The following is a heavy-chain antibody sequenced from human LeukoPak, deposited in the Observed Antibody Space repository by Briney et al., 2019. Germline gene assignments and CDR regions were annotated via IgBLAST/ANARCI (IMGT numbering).Heavy chain of an antibody. V-gene: IGHV3-11*03. D-gene: IGHD6-13*01. CDR2: ISGSSAYT. J-gene: IGHJ4*02. CDR3: AKFLSRYGSSWPMDY. Sequence: GGSLRLSCAASGFTFSDYYMSWIRQASGEGLEWVSYISGSSAYTNYADFLKGRFTISRDDSKNTLYLQMNSLRAEDTAVYYCAKFLSRYGSSWPMDYWGQGTLVTVSS. CDR1: GFTFSDYY.